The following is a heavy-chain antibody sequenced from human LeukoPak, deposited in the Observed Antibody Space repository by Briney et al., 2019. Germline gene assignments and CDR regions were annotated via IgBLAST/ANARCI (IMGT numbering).Heavy chain of an antibody. D-gene: IGHD2-2*01. Sequence: GGPLRLSCAASGFTFSSYGMHWVRQAPGKGLEGGGVTWYDGSNKYYADSVKGRFTISRDNSKNTLYLQMNSLRAEDTAVYYCARDGGYCSSTSCYLPTFDYWGQGTLVTVSS. V-gene: IGHV3-33*01. CDR3: ARDGGYCSSTSCYLPTFDY. CDR2: TWYDGSNK. CDR1: GFTFSSYG. J-gene: IGHJ4*02.